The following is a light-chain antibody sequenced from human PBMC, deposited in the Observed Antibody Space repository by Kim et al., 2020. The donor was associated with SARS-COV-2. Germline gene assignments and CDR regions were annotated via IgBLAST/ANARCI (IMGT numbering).Light chain of an antibody. CDR3: QQYNNWPPPYT. CDR2: GAS. V-gene: IGKV3-15*01. CDR1: QSVSSN. J-gene: IGKJ2*01. Sequence: SPGERAALSGRASQSVSSNLAWYQQKPGQAPRRLIYGASTRATGIPARFSGSGSGTEFTLTISSLQSEDFAVYYCQQYNNWPPPYTFGQGTKLEI.